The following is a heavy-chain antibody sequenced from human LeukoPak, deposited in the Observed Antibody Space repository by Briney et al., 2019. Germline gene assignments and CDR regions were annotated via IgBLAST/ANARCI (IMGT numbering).Heavy chain of an antibody. CDR1: GFTFSTYA. CDR3: AKGRSDFDY. V-gene: IGHV3-23*01. J-gene: IGHJ4*02. CDR2: ISGSGGTT. Sequence: PGGSLRLSCAASGFTFSTYAMHWVRQAPGKGLEWVSGISGSGGTTYYADSVKGRFTISRDNSKNTLYLQMNSLRAEDTAVYYCAKGRSDFDYWGQGTLVTVSS.